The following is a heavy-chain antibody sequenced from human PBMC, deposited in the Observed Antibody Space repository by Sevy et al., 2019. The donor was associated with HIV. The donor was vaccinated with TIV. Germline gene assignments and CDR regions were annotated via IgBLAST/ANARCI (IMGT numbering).Heavy chain of an antibody. CDR2: IDTSGGT. Sequence: SETLSLTCSVSGGSISSHYWSWIRQPAGEGLEWIGRIDTSGGTNYNPSLKTRVTMSIDTSKNQFSLRLRSVTAADTAVYYCARVGGDTAMVTQSLDYWGQGTLVTVSS. CDR3: ARVGGDTAMVTQSLDY. V-gene: IGHV4-4*07. CDR1: GGSISSHY. D-gene: IGHD5-18*01. J-gene: IGHJ4*02.